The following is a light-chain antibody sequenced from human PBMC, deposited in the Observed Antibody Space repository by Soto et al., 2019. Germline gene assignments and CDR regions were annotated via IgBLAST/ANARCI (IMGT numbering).Light chain of an antibody. V-gene: IGKV3D-20*02. CDR2: GAS. Sequence: EMVLTQSADTMSVSPGERATLSCKTSQTVSSNFLAWYQQRPGQAPRLILYGASSRAAGIPDRFSSSGSGTDFTLTISSLETEDFAVYYCQQRSNWPPITFGQGTRLEIK. J-gene: IGKJ5*01. CDR1: QTVSSNF. CDR3: QQRSNWPPIT.